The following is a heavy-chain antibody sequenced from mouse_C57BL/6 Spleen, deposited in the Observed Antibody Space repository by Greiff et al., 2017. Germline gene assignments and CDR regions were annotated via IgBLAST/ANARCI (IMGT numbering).Heavy chain of an antibody. D-gene: IGHD2-4*01. CDR1: GYTFTDYE. J-gene: IGHJ2*01. CDR3: TRWGDYDYDGDY. Sequence: QLQQSGAELVRPGASVTLSCKASGYTFTDYEMHWVKQTPVHGLEWIGAIDPETGGTAYNQKFKGKAILTADKSSSTAYMELRSLTSEDSAVYYCTRWGDYDYDGDYWGQGTTLTVSS. CDR2: IDPETGGT. V-gene: IGHV1-15*01.